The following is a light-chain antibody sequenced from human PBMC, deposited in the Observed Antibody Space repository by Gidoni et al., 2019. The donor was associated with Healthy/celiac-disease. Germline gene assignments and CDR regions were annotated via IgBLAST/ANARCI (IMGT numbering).Light chain of an antibody. CDR3: QSAVSSGTPVV. CDR2: KDS. J-gene: IGLJ2*01. V-gene: IGLV3-25*03. CDR1: ALPKQY. Sequence: SYELTQPPSVSVSPGQTARITCSGDALPKQYAYWYQQKPGQAPVLVIYKDSERPSGIPERFSGSSSGTTVTLTISGVQAEDEADYYCQSAVSSGTPVVFGGGTKLTVL.